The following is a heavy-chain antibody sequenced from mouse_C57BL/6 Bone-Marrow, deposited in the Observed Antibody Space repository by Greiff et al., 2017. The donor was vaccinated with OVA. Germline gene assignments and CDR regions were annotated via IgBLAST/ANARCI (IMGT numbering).Heavy chain of an antibody. CDR2: IYPGDGDT. J-gene: IGHJ3*01. CDR1: GYAFSSSW. CDR3: AGSDGSGSWFAY. V-gene: IGHV1-82*01. Sequence: VQLVESGPELVKPGASVKISCKASGYAFSSSWMNWVKQRPGKGLEWIGRIYPGDGDTNYNGKFKGKATLTADKSSSTAYMQLSSLTSEDSAVYFCAGSDGSGSWFAYWGQGTLVTVSA. D-gene: IGHD1-1*01.